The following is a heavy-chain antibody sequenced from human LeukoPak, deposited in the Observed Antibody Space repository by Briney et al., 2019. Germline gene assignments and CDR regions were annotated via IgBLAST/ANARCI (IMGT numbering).Heavy chain of an antibody. CDR2: ISSTGSTI. Sequence: PGGSLRLSCAASGFTFSDYYMTWIRQAPGKGPEWVSYISSTGSTIYYADSVKGRFTISRDNSKNTLYLQMNSLRAEDTAVYYCAKSKPNSSGWVGYYYYYMDVWGKGTTVTISS. CDR3: AKSKPNSSGWVGYYYYYMDV. CDR1: GFTFSDYY. D-gene: IGHD6-19*01. J-gene: IGHJ6*03. V-gene: IGHV3-11*04.